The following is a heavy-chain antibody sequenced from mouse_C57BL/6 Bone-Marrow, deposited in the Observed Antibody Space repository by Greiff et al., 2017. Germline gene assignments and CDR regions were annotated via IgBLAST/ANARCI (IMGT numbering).Heavy chain of an antibody. Sequence: VQLQQSGPELVKPGASVKISCKASGYTFTDYYMNWVKQSHGKSLEWIGDINPNNGGTSYNQKFKGKATMTVDKSSSTAYMELRSLTSEDSAVYYCARKDGGDYFAYWDRGTALTVTA. CDR2: INPNNGGT. D-gene: IGHD2-3*01. V-gene: IGHV1-26*01. CDR3: ARKDGGDYFAY. CDR1: GYTFTDYY. J-gene: IGHJ2*01.